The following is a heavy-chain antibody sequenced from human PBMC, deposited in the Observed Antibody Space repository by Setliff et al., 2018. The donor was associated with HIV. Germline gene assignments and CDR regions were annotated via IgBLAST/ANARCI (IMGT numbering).Heavy chain of an antibody. CDR2: ISAYKGNT. V-gene: IGHV1-18*04. CDR3: AKADCTSSSCYSPFNA. Sequence: ASVKVSCKATGYNFLSYGFSWVRQAPGQGFQWMGWISAYKGNTIYAQNLQGRVTMTTDTSTSTVYMELRSLTSDDTAVYYCAKADCTSSSCYSPFNAWGPGTMVTVSS. D-gene: IGHD3-22*01. CDR1: GYNFLSYG. J-gene: IGHJ3*01.